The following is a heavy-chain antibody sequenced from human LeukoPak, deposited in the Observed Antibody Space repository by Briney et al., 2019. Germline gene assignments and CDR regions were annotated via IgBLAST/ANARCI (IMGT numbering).Heavy chain of an antibody. V-gene: IGHV3-23*01. CDR1: RFTFSIYA. Sequence: GGSLRLSCAASRFTFSIYAMSWVRQAPGKGLEWVSGISGSGGDTYYADSVKGRFTISRDNSKNRVYLHMNSLRAEDTAVYYCAKESTVTPGNVNWFDPWGQGTLVTVSS. CDR2: ISGSGGDT. CDR3: AKESTVTPGNVNWFDP. D-gene: IGHD4-17*01. J-gene: IGHJ5*02.